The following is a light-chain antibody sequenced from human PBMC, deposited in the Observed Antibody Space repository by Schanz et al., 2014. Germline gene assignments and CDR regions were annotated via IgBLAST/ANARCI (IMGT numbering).Light chain of an antibody. V-gene: IGLV2-8*01. J-gene: IGLJ3*02. CDR2: EVS. CDR1: SSDVGNYNY. Sequence: QSALTQPPSASGSPGQPVTISCTGTSSDVGNYNYVSWYQHHPGKAPKLMIYEVSKRPSGVPDRFSGSRSGSTASLTVSGLQADDEADYHCCSLTSTSTWVFGGGTKLTVL. CDR3: CSLTSTSTWV.